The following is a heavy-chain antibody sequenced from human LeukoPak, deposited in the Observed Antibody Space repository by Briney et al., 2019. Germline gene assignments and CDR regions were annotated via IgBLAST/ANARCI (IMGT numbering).Heavy chain of an antibody. Sequence: SETLSLTCTVSGGSISSYYWSWIRQPPGKGLEWIGYIYYSGSTNYNPSLKSRVTISVDTSKNQFSLKLSSVTATDTAVYFCARQSSTSCYIDYWGQGTLVAVSS. CDR2: IYYSGST. V-gene: IGHV4-59*08. CDR3: ARQSSTSCYIDY. D-gene: IGHD2-2*02. J-gene: IGHJ4*02. CDR1: GGSISSYY.